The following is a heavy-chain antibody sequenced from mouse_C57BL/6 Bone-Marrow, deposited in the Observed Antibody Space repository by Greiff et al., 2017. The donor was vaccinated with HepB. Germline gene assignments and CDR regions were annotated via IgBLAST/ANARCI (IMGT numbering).Heavy chain of an antibody. CDR2: ISNGGGST. J-gene: IGHJ3*01. D-gene: IGHD1-1*01. V-gene: IGHV5-12*01. Sequence: EVKLVESGGGLVQPGGSLKLSCAASGFTFSDYYMYWVRHTPEKRLERVAYISNGGGSTYYPDTVKGRFTISRDNAKNTLYLQMSRLKSEDTAMYYCARLYYYGSSYVEFAYWGQGTLVTVSA. CDR1: GFTFSDYY. CDR3: ARLYYYGSSYVEFAY.